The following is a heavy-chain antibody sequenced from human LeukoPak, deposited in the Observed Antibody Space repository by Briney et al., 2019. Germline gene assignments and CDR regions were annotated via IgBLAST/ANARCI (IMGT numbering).Heavy chain of an antibody. Sequence: SETLSLTCSVSGGSISSYYWSWIRQPPGKGLEWIGYIFYGGTTQYNPSLKSRVTMSIDTSKSQFSLKLNSVTAADTAVYYCAKDPYSSSWGGHFDLWGRGTLVTVSS. CDR2: IFYGGTT. CDR1: GGSISSYY. V-gene: IGHV4-59*01. D-gene: IGHD6-13*01. J-gene: IGHJ2*01. CDR3: AKDPYSSSWGGHFDL.